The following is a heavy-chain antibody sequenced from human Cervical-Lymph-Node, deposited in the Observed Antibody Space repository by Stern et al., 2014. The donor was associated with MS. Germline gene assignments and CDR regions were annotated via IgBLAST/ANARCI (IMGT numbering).Heavy chain of an antibody. V-gene: IGHV4-39*01. CDR3: ASPRDQAFDI. CDR1: CCSTSERRYY. D-gene: IGHD3-10*01. J-gene: IGHJ3*02. Sequence: QLQLQESGPGLVNPSETLSLTCSVSCCSTSERRYYWGWIRQPPGKGLDWIGSVYYDGTFYSTRALTIRVSISLDTSNSQFSLKLSSVTAADTAIYYCASPRDQAFDIWGQGTTVTVSS. CDR2: VYYDGTF.